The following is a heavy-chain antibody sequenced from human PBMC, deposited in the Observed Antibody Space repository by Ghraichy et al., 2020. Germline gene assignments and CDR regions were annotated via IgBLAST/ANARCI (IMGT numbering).Heavy chain of an antibody. CDR3: TRGSSGSFVFDS. CDR1: GFTFSDSA. CDR2: VRSKTNSYAT. V-gene: IGHV3-73*01. D-gene: IGHD6-19*01. J-gene: IGHJ4*02. Sequence: AGSLRLSCAASGFTFSDSAMHWVRQASGKGLEWVGHVRSKTNSYATAYAASVTGRFTISRDDSKNTAYLQMNSLKTEDTAVYYCTRGSSGSFVFDSWGQGTLVTVSS.